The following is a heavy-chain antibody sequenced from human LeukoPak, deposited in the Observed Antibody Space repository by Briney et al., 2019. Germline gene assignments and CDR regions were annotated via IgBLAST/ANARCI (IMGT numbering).Heavy chain of an antibody. V-gene: IGHV3-7*01. CDR2: TKQEGSEK. Sequence: AGSLCLSCAASAFTVTSFWMGWVRQAPGRVLGWEANTKQEGSEKYHVDSRKDRFTISTDNAKNSLYLQMSSLRAEETAVYYCATEGGGYNWMQYWGQGTRVTAPS. J-gene: IGHJ4*02. D-gene: IGHD1-20*01. CDR3: ATEGGGYNWMQY. CDR1: AFTVTSFW.